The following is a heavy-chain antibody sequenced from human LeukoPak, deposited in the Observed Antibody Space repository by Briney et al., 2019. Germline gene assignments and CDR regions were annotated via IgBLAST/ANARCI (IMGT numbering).Heavy chain of an antibody. V-gene: IGHV4-31*03. CDR1: GGSIGSGGYY. D-gene: IGHD1-1*01. Sequence: SETLSLTCTVSGGSIGSGGYYWSWIRQHPGKGLEWIGYIYYSGSTYYNPSLKSRVTISVDTSKNQFSLKLSSVTAADTAVYYCARRSGTEERGYFDYWGQGTLVTVSS. J-gene: IGHJ4*02. CDR2: IYYSGST. CDR3: ARRSGTEERGYFDY.